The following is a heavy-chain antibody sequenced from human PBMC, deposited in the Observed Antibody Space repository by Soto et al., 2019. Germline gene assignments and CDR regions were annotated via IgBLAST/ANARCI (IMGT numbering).Heavy chain of an antibody. CDR2: INSDGSTT. CDR1: GFTFRSHW. D-gene: IGHD2-2*02. Sequence: EVLLVESGGGLVQPVGSLRLSCAASGFTFRSHWMHWVRPAPGKALVRVSRINSDGSTTDYADSVKGRFTISRDNAKNTRYLQMSSLRAEDTAVYYCAREGAYRCVFQYWGQSTLYTVSS. J-gene: IGHJ1*01. V-gene: IGHV3-74*01. CDR3: AREGAYRCVFQY.